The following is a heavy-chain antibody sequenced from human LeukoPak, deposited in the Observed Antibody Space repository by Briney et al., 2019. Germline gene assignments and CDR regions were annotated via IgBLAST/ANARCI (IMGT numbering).Heavy chain of an antibody. CDR2: ISGSGGST. D-gene: IGHD1-26*01. J-gene: IGHJ4*02. V-gene: IGHV3-23*01. CDR3: AKKNSGSYYSGSDY. Sequence: GGSLRLSCAASGFTFSSYGMSWVRQAPGKGLEWVSAISGSGGSTYYADSVKGRFTISRDNSKNTLYLQMNSLRAEDTAVYYCAKKNSGSYYSGSDYWGQGTLVTVSS. CDR1: GFTFSSYG.